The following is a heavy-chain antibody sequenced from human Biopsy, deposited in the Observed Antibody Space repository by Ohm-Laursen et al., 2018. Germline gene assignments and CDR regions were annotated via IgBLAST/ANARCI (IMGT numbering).Heavy chain of an antibody. Sequence: PSQTLSLTCAVYNVSFSSFYWSWIRQPPGKGLEWIGEISHTGSTNYNPSLKSRVTMSVDTSKKQLSLRLRSVTAADTAMYYCASVVLGPTNDAFDLWGQGTMVVVSS. CDR1: NVSFSSFY. D-gene: IGHD3-22*01. V-gene: IGHV4-34*01. J-gene: IGHJ3*01. CDR2: ISHTGST. CDR3: ASVVLGPTNDAFDL.